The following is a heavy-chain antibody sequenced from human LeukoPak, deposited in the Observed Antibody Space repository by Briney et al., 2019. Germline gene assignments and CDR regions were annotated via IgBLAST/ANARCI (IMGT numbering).Heavy chain of an antibody. CDR1: GFTFSSYG. CDR3: AKAHVEMATDY. J-gene: IGHJ4*02. V-gene: IGHV3-30*18. D-gene: IGHD5-24*01. Sequence: PGRSLRLSCAASGFTFSSYGMHWVRRAPGKGLEWVAVISYDGSNKYYADSVKGRFTISRDNSKNTLYLQMNSLRAEDTAVYYCAKAHVEMATDYWGQGTLVTVSS. CDR2: ISYDGSNK.